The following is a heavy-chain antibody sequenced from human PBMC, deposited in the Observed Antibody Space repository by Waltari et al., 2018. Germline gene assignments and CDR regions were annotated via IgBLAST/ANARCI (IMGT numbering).Heavy chain of an antibody. J-gene: IGHJ4*02. CDR2: ISSGSSYI. Sequence: EVQLVGSGGGLVKRGGSLRLSCAASGFTFSSYTMNWVRQAPGKGLYSVSSISSGSSYIYSADSVTGRFTISRDNANNSLYLQMNSLLVEDTAVYYCAREWGVMVGTAGFYFDYWGQGALVTVSS. D-gene: IGHD2-15*01. CDR1: GFTFSSYT. V-gene: IGHV3-21*01. CDR3: AREWGVMVGTAGFYFDY.